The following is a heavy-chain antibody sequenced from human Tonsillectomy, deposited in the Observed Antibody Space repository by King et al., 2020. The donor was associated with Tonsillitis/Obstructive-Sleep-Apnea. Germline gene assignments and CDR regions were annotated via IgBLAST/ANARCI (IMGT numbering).Heavy chain of an antibody. J-gene: IGHJ4*02. D-gene: IGHD2-2*01. Sequence: VQLVESGGGLVQPGGSLRLSCAASGFTFISYWMSWVRQAPGKGLEWVANIKQDGSDKYYVDSVKGRFTISRDNAKNSLYLQMNSLRAEDTAVYYCARDLPICSSASCYGYYFDSWGQGTLVTVSS. CDR3: ARDLPICSSASCYGYYFDS. CDR2: IKQDGSDK. CDR1: GFTFISYW. V-gene: IGHV3-7*04.